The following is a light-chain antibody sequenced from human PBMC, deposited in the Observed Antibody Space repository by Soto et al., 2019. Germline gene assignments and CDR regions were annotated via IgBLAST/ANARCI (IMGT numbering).Light chain of an antibody. CDR2: HVT. V-gene: IGLV2-14*03. CDR1: SSDIGHYDY. J-gene: IGLJ1*01. CDR3: CSLTTSHTYV. Sequence: QSALTQPASVSGSPGQSITISCTGSSSDIGHYDYVSWYQQHPGKAPKLMIYHVTYRPSGVSNRYSGSKSGNSASLTISGLQPDDEADYYCCSLTTSHTYVFGSGTQLTVL.